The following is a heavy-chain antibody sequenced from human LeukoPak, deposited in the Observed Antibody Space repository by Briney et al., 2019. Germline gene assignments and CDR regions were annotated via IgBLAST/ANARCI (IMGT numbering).Heavy chain of an antibody. V-gene: IGHV4-38-2*02. CDR2: IYHSGST. CDR3: ARRGSSWYYFDY. J-gene: IGHJ4*01. Sequence: PSETLSLTCTGSGYSISSGYYWGWIRQPPGKGLEWIGSIYHSGSTYYNPSLKSRVTISVDTSKNQFSLKLSSVTAADTAVYYCARRGSSWYYFDYWGHGTLVTVSS. D-gene: IGHD6-13*01. CDR1: GYSISSGYY.